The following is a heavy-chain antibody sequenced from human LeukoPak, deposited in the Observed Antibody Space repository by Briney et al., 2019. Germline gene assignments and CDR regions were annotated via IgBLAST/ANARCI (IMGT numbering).Heavy chain of an antibody. D-gene: IGHD6-19*01. J-gene: IGHJ4*02. CDR2: ISSNGIST. CDR1: GFTFSSYP. CDR3: ARRAPGFSSGWLDY. Sequence: GGPLRLSCAASGFTFSSYPMHWVRQAPGKGLEYVSAISSNGISTFYAHSVKGRFIVSRDNSKHTLYLQMGSLRAEDLAVYYCARRAPGFSSGWLDYWGQGTLVTVS. V-gene: IGHV3-64*01.